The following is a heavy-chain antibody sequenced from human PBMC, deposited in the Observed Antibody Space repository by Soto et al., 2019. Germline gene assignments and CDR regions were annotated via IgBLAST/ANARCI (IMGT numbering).Heavy chain of an antibody. D-gene: IGHD4-17*01. V-gene: IGHV4-31*03. J-gene: IGHJ4*02. Sequence: QVQLQESGPGLVKPSQTLSLTCTVSSGSISTGGYYWTGIRQHPGKGLEWIGYIYYSGSTYYNPSLKRRVTISVDTSKNQFSLKLSSVTAADTAVYYCARGLSVTLFDNWGQGTLVTVSS. CDR2: IYYSGST. CDR3: ARGLSVTLFDN. CDR1: SGSISTGGYY.